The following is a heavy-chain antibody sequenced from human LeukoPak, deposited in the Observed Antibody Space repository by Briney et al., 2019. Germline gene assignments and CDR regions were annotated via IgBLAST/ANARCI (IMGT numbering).Heavy chain of an antibody. CDR1: GFTFSSYS. CDR3: ASQRQWDWFDP. D-gene: IGHD2-8*01. CDR2: ISSTSSTI. Sequence: GGSLRLSCAASGFTFSSYSMNWVRQAPGKGLEWVSYISSTSSTIDYADSVKGRFTISRDNAKNSLFLQMNSLRVDDTAVYYCASQRQWDWFDPWGQGTLVTVSS. V-gene: IGHV3-48*04. J-gene: IGHJ5*02.